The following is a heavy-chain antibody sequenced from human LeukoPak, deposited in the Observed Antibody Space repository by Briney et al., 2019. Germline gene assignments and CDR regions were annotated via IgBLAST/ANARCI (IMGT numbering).Heavy chain of an antibody. CDR3: AKGGAVRGVTNWFDP. CDR1: GFTFDDYA. CDR2: ISWNSGSI. J-gene: IGHJ5*02. V-gene: IGHV3-9*01. D-gene: IGHD3-10*01. Sequence: PGRSLRLSCAASGFTFDDYAMHWVRQAPGKGLEWVSGISWNSGSIGYADSVKGRFTISRDNAKNSLYLQMNSLRAEDTALYYCAKGGAVRGVTNWFDPWGQGTLVTVSS.